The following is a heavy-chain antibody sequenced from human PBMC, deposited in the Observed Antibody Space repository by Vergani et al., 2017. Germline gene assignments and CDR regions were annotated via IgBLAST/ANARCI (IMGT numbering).Heavy chain of an antibody. CDR2: IYTSGST. Sequence: QVQLQESGPGLVKPSQTLSLTCTVSGGSISSGSYYWSWIRQPAGKGLEWIGRIYTSGSTNYNPSLKSRVTISVDTYKNQFSLKLSSVTAADTAVYYCARQAIQLWFLGAFDIWGQGTMVTVSS. CDR1: GGSISSGSYY. D-gene: IGHD5-18*01. J-gene: IGHJ3*02. V-gene: IGHV4-61*02. CDR3: ARQAIQLWFLGAFDI.